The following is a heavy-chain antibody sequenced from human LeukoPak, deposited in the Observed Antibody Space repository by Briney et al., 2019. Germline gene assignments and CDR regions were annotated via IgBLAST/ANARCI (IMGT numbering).Heavy chain of an antibody. CDR2: ISAYNGNT. J-gene: IGHJ4*02. Sequence: ASVKVSCKASGYTFTSYGISWVRQAPGQGLEWMGWISAYNGNTNYAQKPQGRVTMTTDTSTSTAYMELRSLRSDDTAVYYCARDGLGYCSSTSCLVGGFDYWGQGTLVTVSS. CDR3: ARDGLGYCSSTSCLVGGFDY. D-gene: IGHD2-2*01. CDR1: GYTFTSYG. V-gene: IGHV1-18*01.